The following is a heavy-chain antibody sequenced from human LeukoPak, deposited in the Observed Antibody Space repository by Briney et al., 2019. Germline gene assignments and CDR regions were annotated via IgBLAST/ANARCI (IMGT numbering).Heavy chain of an antibody. CDR3: ARDEEGHFDY. Sequence: GSLRLSCAASGFTFSTYEMNWVRQAPGKGLEWIGSIYYSGSTYYNPSLKSRVTISVDTSKNQFSLKLSSVTAADTAVYYCARDEEGHFDYWGQGTLVTVSS. CDR2: IYYSGST. CDR1: GFTFSTYE. J-gene: IGHJ4*02. V-gene: IGHV4-39*07.